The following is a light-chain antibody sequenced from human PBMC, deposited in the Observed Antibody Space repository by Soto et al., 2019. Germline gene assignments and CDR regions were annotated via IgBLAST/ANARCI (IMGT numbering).Light chain of an antibody. CDR1: QDISNY. V-gene: IGKV1-33*01. CDR2: DAS. CDR3: QQYDNLPFT. Sequence: DIQMTQSPSSLSASVGDRVTITCQASQDISNYLNWYQQKPGKAPKLLIYDASNVETGVPSRFRGSGSGTDFTFTISSLQPEDIATYYCQQYDNLPFTFGGGTKVEIK. J-gene: IGKJ4*01.